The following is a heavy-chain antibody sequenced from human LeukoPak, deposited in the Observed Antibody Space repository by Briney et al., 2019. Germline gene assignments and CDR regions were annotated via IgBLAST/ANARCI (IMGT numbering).Heavy chain of an antibody. J-gene: IGHJ4*02. Sequence: GASVKVSCKTSGFTFIAYYIHWVRQAPGQGLEWMGRINPKTGGTNYAQKFQGRVTVTRDTSITTAYTELSRLSSDDTAIYYCATHADYGDNIRFWGQGTLVTVSS. CDR3: ATHADYGDNIRF. CDR2: INPKTGGT. CDR1: GFTFIAYY. D-gene: IGHD4-17*01. V-gene: IGHV1-2*06.